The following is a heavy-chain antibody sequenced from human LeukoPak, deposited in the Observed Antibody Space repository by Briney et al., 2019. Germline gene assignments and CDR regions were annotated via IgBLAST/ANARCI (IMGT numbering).Heavy chain of an antibody. J-gene: IGHJ6*03. D-gene: IGHD5-24*01. CDR3: ARGGDGSQLGYYYYYMDV. CDR2: IDYPGST. V-gene: IGHV4-59*02. CDR1: GVSVSSDH. Sequence: PSETLSLTCTVSGVSVSSDHWTWIRQPPGKGLEWLGKIDYPGSTNYNPSLKSRVTISVDTSKNQFSLKLSSVTAADTAVYYCARGGDGSQLGYYYYYMDVWGKGTTVTISS.